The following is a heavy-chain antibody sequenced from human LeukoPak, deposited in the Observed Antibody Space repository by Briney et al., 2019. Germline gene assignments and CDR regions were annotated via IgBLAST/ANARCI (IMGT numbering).Heavy chain of an antibody. V-gene: IGHV4-59*01. CDR1: GGSISSYY. D-gene: IGHD3-16*02. CDR2: IYYSGST. Sequence: SETLSLTCTVSGGSISSYYWSWIRQPPGKGLEWIGYIYYSGSTNYNPSLKSRVTISVDTSKNQFSLKLSSVTDADTAVYYCASTKGGSYRQGYFDYWGQGTLVTVSS. CDR3: ASTKGGSYRQGYFDY. J-gene: IGHJ4*02.